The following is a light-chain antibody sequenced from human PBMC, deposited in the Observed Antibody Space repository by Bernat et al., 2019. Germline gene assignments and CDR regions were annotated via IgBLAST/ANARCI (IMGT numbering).Light chain of an antibody. CDR2: EVS. J-gene: IGKJ1*01. CDR3: MQSMELPPT. V-gene: IGKV2D-29*01. CDR1: RTLLHSNGKTF. Sequence: DIELTQTPLSLPVTPGQPASISCKSSRTLLHSNGKTFLSWYLQRPGQPPRLLIYEVSTRFSGVPDRFSDSGSGTHFTLKISRVEADDVGIYYCMQSMELPPTFGQGTKVEVK.